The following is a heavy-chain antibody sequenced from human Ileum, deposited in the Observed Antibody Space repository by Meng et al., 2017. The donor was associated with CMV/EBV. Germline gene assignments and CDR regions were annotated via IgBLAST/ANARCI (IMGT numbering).Heavy chain of an antibody. CDR3: TRRRNWFDS. Sequence: ASVKVSCNASGYPFTSYDIYWVRQATGQGPEWMGWVNPNSGKTGYAQKFQGRLTMTRNSSIGTAYMELSSLRSDDTAVYCCTRRRNWFDSWGQGTLVTVSS. J-gene: IGHJ5*01. CDR2: VNPNSGKT. CDR1: GYPFTSYD. V-gene: IGHV1-8*02.